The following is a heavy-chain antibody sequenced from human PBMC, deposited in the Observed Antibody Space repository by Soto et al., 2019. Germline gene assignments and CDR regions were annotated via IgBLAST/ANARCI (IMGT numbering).Heavy chain of an antibody. CDR3: ATYCSGGSCYSSRGTGFGY. Sequence: EVQVLESGGGLVQPGGSLRLSCAASGFTFSNFAMTWVRQAPGKGLEWVSAISGSGDSTYYADSVKGRFTISRDNSKSTLYLQMNSLRAEDTAVYYCATYCSGGSCYSSRGTGFGYWGQGTQVTVSS. CDR1: GFTFSNFA. V-gene: IGHV3-23*01. D-gene: IGHD2-15*01. CDR2: ISGSGDST. J-gene: IGHJ4*02.